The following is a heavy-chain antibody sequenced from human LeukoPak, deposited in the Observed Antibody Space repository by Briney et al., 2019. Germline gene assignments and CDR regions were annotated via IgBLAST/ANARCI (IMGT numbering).Heavy chain of an antibody. CDR2: IYSGGST. J-gene: IGHJ6*02. D-gene: IGHD3-22*01. Sequence: GGSLRLCCAASGFTVSSNYMSWVRQAPGKGLEWVSVIYSGGSTYYADSVKGRFTISRDNSKNTLYLQMNSLRAEDTAVYYCARARTYYYDSSGYVYYYYGMDVWGQGTTVTVSS. V-gene: IGHV3-53*01. CDR1: GFTVSSNY. CDR3: ARARTYYYDSSGYVYYYYGMDV.